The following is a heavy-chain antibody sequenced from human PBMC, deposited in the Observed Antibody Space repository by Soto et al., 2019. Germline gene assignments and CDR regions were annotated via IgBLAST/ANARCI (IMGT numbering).Heavy chain of an antibody. Sequence: ASVKLACKASGYTFTSYGISWVRQAPGQGLEWMGWISAYNGNTNYAQKLQGRVTMTTDTSTSTAYMELRSLRSDDTAVYYCARTESRITRFLEWLPTSDPWRQGTLVTVSS. J-gene: IGHJ5*02. CDR2: ISAYNGNT. CDR3: ARTESRITRFLEWLPTSDP. V-gene: IGHV1-18*01. D-gene: IGHD3-3*01. CDR1: GYTFTSYG.